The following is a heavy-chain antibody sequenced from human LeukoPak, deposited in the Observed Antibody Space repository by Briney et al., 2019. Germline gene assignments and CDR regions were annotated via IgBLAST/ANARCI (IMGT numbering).Heavy chain of an antibody. Sequence: SQTLSLTCTVSGGSISSGGYYWSWIRQHPGKGLEWIGYIYYSGSTYYNPSLKSRITISVDTSKNQFSLKLSSVTAADTAVYYCARAENCSSTSCFSFDYWGQGTLVTVSS. V-gene: IGHV4-31*03. D-gene: IGHD2-2*01. J-gene: IGHJ4*02. CDR1: GGSISSGGYY. CDR3: ARAENCSSTSCFSFDY. CDR2: IYYSGST.